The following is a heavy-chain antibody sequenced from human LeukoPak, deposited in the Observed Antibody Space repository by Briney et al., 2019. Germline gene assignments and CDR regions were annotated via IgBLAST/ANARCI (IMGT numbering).Heavy chain of an antibody. V-gene: IGHV3-21*01. CDR3: ARMVVRGVISRYFDY. Sequence: GGSLRLSCAASGFTFSSYRMNWVRQAPGKGLEWVSSISSSSSYIYYADSVKGRFTISRDNAKNSLYLQMNSLRAEDTAVYYCARMVVRGVISRYFDYWGQGTLVTVSS. J-gene: IGHJ4*02. D-gene: IGHD3-10*01. CDR1: GFTFSSYR. CDR2: ISSSSSYI.